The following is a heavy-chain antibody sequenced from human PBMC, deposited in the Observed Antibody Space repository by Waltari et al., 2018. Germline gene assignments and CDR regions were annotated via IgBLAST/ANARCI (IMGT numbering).Heavy chain of an antibody. V-gene: IGHV4-39*01. CDR3: ATYIGASIGTAAFDV. Sequence: QLQLQESGPGLVKPSETLSLSCSVSGGSITSNRHYWGWIRQPPGQGLEWIGTISCNGATYSSPSLRGRVTVSRDTSMNQLSLKLGSVTAADTAVYYCATYIGASIGTAAFDVWGQGTMVTVSS. CDR2: ISCNGAT. J-gene: IGHJ3*01. D-gene: IGHD5-12*01. CDR1: GGSITSNRHY.